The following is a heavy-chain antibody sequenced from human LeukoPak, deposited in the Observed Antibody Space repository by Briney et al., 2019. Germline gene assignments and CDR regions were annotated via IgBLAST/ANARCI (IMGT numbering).Heavy chain of an antibody. CDR2: INPSGGST. V-gene: IGHV1-46*01. D-gene: IGHD3-22*01. J-gene: IGHJ4*02. Sequence: VASVNVSCKASGYTFTSYYMHWVRQAPGQGLEWMGIINPSGGSTSYAQKFQGRVTMTRDTSTSTVYMELSSLRSEDTAVYYCAREPSYDSSGYYHPYFDYWGQGTLVTVSS. CDR3: AREPSYDSSGYYHPYFDY. CDR1: GYTFTSYY.